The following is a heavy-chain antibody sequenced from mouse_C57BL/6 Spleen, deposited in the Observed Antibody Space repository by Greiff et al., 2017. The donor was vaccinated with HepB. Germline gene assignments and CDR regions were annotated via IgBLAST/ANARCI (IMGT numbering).Heavy chain of an antibody. CDR2: IHPSDSDT. D-gene: IGHD2-5*01. Sequence: VQLQQPRAELVKPGASVKVSCKASRYTFTSYWMHWVKQSPGQGLEWIGRIHPSDSDTNYNQKFKGKATLTVEQSSSTAYMQLSSLTSEDSAVYYCAIWGSNYSWFAYWGQGTLVTVSA. J-gene: IGHJ3*01. CDR3: AIWGSNYSWFAY. V-gene: IGHV1-74*01. CDR1: RYTFTSYW.